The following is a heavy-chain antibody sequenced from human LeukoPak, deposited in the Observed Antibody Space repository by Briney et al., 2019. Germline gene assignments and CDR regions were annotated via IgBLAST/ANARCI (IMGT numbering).Heavy chain of an antibody. CDR2: ISSSSSYI. D-gene: IGHD1-26*01. J-gene: IGHJ4*02. V-gene: IGHV3-21*01. Sequence: GGSLRLSCAASGFTFSSYSMTWVRQAPGKGLEWVSSISSSSSYIYYADSVKGRFTISRDNAKNSLYLQMNSLRAEDTAVYYCARGELGATTAYFDYWGQGTLVTVSS. CDR3: ARGELGATTAYFDY. CDR1: GFTFSSYS.